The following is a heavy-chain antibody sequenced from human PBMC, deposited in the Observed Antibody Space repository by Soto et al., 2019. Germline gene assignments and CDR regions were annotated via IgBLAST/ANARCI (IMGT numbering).Heavy chain of an antibody. V-gene: IGHV1-58*01. D-gene: IGHD5-12*01. CDR3: EAAVFGEMATIHYYYGMDL. CDR2: IVVGSGNT. Sequence: SVKVSCKASGFTFTSSAVQWVRQARGQRLEWIGWIVVGSGNTNYAQKFQERVTITRDMSTSTAYMELSSLRSEDTAVYYCEAAVFGEMATIHYYYGMDLWGPVTTVTVSS. J-gene: IGHJ6*02. CDR1: GFTFTSSA.